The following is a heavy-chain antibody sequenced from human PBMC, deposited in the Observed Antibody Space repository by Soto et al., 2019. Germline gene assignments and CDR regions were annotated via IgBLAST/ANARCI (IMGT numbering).Heavy chain of an antibody. CDR3: ARGGGGTAGLHLHF. V-gene: IGHV1-18*01. CDR2: ISAYNGDT. CDR1: GYSFITYG. Sequence: QVQLVQSGAEVKKPGASVKVSCKASGYSFITYGVTWVRQAPGQGLEWMGWISAYNGDTNAAQNLQGRVNMTTDTXHNTADMELRRMSSDNTAVNYWARGGGGTAGLHLHFWGQGTPVTVSS. J-gene: IGHJ4*02. D-gene: IGHD1-7*01.